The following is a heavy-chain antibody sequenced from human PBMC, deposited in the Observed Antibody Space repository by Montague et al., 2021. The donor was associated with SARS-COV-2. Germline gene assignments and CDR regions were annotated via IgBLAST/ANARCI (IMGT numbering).Heavy chain of an antibody. CDR2: IYPGDSET. Sequence: QSGAEVKKSGESLRISCKGSGFTFTNHWIGWVRQKPGKGLEWMGIIYPGDSETRYSPSFQGQVTISADKFISTAYLKWSSLKASDTAIYYCARKVDGDTASGYYYGVDVWGQGTAVTVSS. V-gene: IGHV5-51*01. CDR1: GFTFTNHW. CDR3: ARKVDGDTASGYYYGVDV. J-gene: IGHJ6*02. D-gene: IGHD5-12*01.